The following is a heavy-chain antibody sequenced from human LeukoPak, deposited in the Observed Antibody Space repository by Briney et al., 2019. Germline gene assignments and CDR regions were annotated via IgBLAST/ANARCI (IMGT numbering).Heavy chain of an antibody. Sequence: GGSLRLSCAASGFTVSNNYISWVRQAPGKGLEWVSVLYNSDSTYYADSVNGRFTISRDNSKNTMYLQMNSLRAEDTAIYYCARDPGIDAFDVWGQGTMVTVSS. V-gene: IGHV3-53*01. CDR2: LYNSDST. CDR1: GFTVSNNY. D-gene: IGHD1-26*01. J-gene: IGHJ3*01. CDR3: ARDPGIDAFDV.